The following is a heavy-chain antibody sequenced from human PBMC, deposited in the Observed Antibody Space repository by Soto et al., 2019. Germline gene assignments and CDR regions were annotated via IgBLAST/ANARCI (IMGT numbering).Heavy chain of an antibody. Sequence: PSETLSLTCTVSGGSINSGGYYWNWIRQHPGKGLEWIGFIYYTGTTSYNPSLKSRVSISVDTSKNQFSLKLSSVTAADTAVYYCAREGYYYGSGSYRWFDPWGQGTLVTVSS. D-gene: IGHD3-10*01. V-gene: IGHV4-31*03. CDR3: AREGYYYGSGSYRWFDP. CDR1: GGSINSGGYY. CDR2: IYYTGTT. J-gene: IGHJ5*02.